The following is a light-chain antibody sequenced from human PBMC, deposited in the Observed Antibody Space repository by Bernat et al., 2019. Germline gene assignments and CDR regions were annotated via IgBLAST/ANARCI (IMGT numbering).Light chain of an antibody. CDR3: KQSYITPYT. V-gene: IGKV1-39*01. J-gene: IGKJ2*01. CDR2: AAS. Sequence: DIQMTQSPSSLSASVGDRVTITCRASQSISNYLSWYQHKPGKAPKLLIYAASRLQSGVPSSFSGSGSGTDFTLTISSLQPEDFATYFCKQSYITPYTFGQGTKLEIK. CDR1: QSISNY.